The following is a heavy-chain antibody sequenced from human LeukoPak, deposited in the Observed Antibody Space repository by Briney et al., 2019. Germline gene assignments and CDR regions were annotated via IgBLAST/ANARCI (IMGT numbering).Heavy chain of an antibody. CDR2: INPNSGGT. Sequence: ASVKVSCKASGYTFTGYYMHWVRQAPGQGLEWMGWINPNSGGTNYAQKFQGRVTMTRDTPISTAYMELSRLRSDDTAVYYCASEAAAGNVYYMDVWGKGTTVTVSS. CDR1: GYTFTGYY. V-gene: IGHV1-2*02. J-gene: IGHJ6*03. D-gene: IGHD6-13*01. CDR3: ASEAAAGNVYYMDV.